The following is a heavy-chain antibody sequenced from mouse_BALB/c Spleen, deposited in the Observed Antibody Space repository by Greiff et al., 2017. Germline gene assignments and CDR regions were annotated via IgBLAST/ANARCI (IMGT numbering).Heavy chain of an antibody. V-gene: IGHV1-69*02. CDR2: IDPSDSET. CDR1: GYTFTSYW. CDR3: ARAYYRSWYFDV. Sequence: QVQLQQPGAELVKPGAPVKLSCKASGYTFTSYWMNWVKQRPGRGLEWIGRIDPSDSETHYNQKFKDKATLTVDKSSSTAYIQLSSLTSEDSAVYYCARAYYRSWYFDVWGAGTTVTVSS. D-gene: IGHD2-14*01. J-gene: IGHJ1*01.